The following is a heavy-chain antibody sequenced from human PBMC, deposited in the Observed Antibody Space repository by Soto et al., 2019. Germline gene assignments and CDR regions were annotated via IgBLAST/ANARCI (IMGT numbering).Heavy chain of an antibody. Sequence: QVQLVESGGGVVQPGRSLRLSCAASGFTFSSYGMHWVRQAPGKGLEWVAGIWYDGSHKYYADSVKGRFTISRDNSKNTHYLQLTSLRAEDTAVYYCARDQRGTLYYFDYWGQGTLVTVSS. V-gene: IGHV3-33*01. CDR2: IWYDGSHK. CDR3: ARDQRGTLYYFDY. D-gene: IGHD3-16*01. CDR1: GFTFSSYG. J-gene: IGHJ4*02.